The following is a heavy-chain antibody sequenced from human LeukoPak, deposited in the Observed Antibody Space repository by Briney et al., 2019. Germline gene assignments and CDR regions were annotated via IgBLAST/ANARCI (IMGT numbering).Heavy chain of an antibody. Sequence: ASVKVSCKASGYTFTNYDINWVRQAPGQGHEWMGWMNPITGNTGYAQKFQGRVTITRSNPIRTAYMELTSLRSGDTAVYYCARVLSGDYDQYYFDYWGQGSLVTVSS. J-gene: IGHJ4*02. CDR3: ARVLSGDYDQYYFDY. CDR2: MNPITGNT. CDR1: GYTFTNYD. D-gene: IGHD4-17*01. V-gene: IGHV1-8*02.